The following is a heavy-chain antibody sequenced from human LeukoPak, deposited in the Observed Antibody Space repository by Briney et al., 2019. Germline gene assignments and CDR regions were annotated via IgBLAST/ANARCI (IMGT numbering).Heavy chain of an antibody. J-gene: IGHJ5*02. D-gene: IGHD2-15*01. V-gene: IGHV5-10-1*01. CDR2: IAPSDSYT. CDR1: GYSFTSYW. CDR3: ARHDGYCSDGSWRNWFDP. Sequence: GESLKISCKGSGYSFTSYWISWVRQMPGKGLEWMGRIAPSDSYTKYSPSFQGHVTISADKSITTAYLQWSSLEASDTAMYYCARHDGYCSDGSWRNWFDPWGQGTRGTVSS.